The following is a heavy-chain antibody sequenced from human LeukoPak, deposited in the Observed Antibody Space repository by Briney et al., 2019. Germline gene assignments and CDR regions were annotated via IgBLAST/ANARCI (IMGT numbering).Heavy chain of an antibody. D-gene: IGHD3-3*01. CDR1: GFTFSSYA. V-gene: IGHV3-23*01. CDR2: ISGSGGGT. CDR3: AKTEFYDFWSGYYSDY. Sequence: TGGSLRLSWAASGFTFSSYAMSWVRQAPGKGLEWVSAISGSGGGTYYADSVKGRFTISRDNSKNTLYLQMNSLRAEDTAVYYCAKTEFYDFWSGYYSDYWGQGTLVTVSS. J-gene: IGHJ4*02.